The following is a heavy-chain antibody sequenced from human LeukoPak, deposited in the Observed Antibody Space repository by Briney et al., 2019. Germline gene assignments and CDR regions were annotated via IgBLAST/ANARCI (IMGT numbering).Heavy chain of an antibody. CDR3: AREEWGHYDSSGTGLDY. D-gene: IGHD3-22*01. CDR2: ISAYNGNT. V-gene: IGHV1-18*01. Sequence: ASVKVSCKASGYTFTSYGISWVRQAPGQGLEWMGWISAYNGNTNYAQKLQGRVTMTTDTSTSTAYMELRSLRSDDTAVYYCAREEWGHYDSSGTGLDYWGQGTLVTVSS. CDR1: GYTFTSYG. J-gene: IGHJ4*02.